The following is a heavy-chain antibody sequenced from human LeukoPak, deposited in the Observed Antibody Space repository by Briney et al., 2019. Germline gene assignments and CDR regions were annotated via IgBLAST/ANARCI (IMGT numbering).Heavy chain of an antibody. CDR1: GYTFTSYG. D-gene: IGHD2-21*02. CDR2: ISAYNGNT. V-gene: IGHV1-18*01. CDR3: AATAIDYYYYGMDV. Sequence: ASVKVSCKASGYTFTSYGISWVRQAPGQGLEWMGWISAYNGNTNYAQKLQGRVTMTTDTSTSTAYMELRSLRSDDTAVYYCAATAIDYYYYGMDVWGQGTTVTVSS. J-gene: IGHJ6*02.